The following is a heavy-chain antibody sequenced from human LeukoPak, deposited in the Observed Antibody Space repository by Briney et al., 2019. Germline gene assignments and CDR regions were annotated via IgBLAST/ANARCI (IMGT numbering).Heavy chain of an antibody. V-gene: IGHV1-18*01. Sequence: ASVKVSCKASGYLFINYGISWLRQAPGQGLECMGWINTYSGNTDYAQKLQGRVTMTTDTSTTTAYMELRSLRFDDTAVYYCARTSGVSVAGSPYYFDFWGQGTLISVSS. CDR2: INTYSGNT. J-gene: IGHJ4*02. CDR3: ARTSGVSVAGSPYYFDF. CDR1: GYLFINYG. D-gene: IGHD6-19*01.